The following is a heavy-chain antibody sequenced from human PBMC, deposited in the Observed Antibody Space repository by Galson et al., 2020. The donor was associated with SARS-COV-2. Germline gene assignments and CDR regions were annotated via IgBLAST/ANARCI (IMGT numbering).Heavy chain of an antibody. V-gene: IGHV4-34*01. CDR1: GGSFSGYY. D-gene: IGHD6-13*01. CDR2: INHSGST. J-gene: IGHJ5*02. Sequence: TLSLTCAVYGGSFSGYYWSWIRQPPGKGLEWIGEINHSGSTNYNPSLKSRVTISVDTSKNQFSLKLSSVTAADTAVYYRARDLQQLVSGFDPWGQGTLVTVSS. CDR3: ARDLQQLVSGFDP.